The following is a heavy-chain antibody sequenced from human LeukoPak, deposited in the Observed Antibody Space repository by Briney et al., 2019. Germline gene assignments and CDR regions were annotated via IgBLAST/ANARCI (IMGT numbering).Heavy chain of an antibody. D-gene: IGHD3-22*01. V-gene: IGHV3-30*18. J-gene: IGHJ6*02. CDR2: ISYDGSNK. Sequence: GRSLRLSCAASGFTFSSFGMHWVRQAPGKGLEWVAVISYDGSNKYYADSVKGRFTISRDNSKNTLYLQMNSLRAEDTAVYYCAKGVTMIVVITGMDVWGQGTTVTVSS. CDR1: GFTFSSFG. CDR3: AKGVTMIVVITGMDV.